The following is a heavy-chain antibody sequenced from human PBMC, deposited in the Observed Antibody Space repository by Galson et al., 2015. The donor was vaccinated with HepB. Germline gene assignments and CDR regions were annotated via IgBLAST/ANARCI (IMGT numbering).Heavy chain of an antibody. CDR3: AKGTYYDFWSGYEPDY. CDR1: GFTFSSYA. D-gene: IGHD3-3*01. Sequence: LRLSCAASGFTFSSYAMSWVRQAPGKGLEWVSAISGSGGSTYYADSVKGRFTISRDNSKNTLYLQMNSLRAEDTAVYYCAKGTYYDFWSGYEPDYWGQGTLVTVSS. J-gene: IGHJ4*02. V-gene: IGHV3-23*01. CDR2: ISGSGGST.